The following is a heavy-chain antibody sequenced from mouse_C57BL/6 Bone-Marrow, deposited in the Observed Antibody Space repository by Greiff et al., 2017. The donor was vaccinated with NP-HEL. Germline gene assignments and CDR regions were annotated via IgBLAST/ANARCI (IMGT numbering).Heavy chain of an antibody. CDR1: GYTFTSYW. J-gene: IGHJ3*01. CDR2: INPSNGGT. CDR3: ARSDSSGSWFAY. D-gene: IGHD3-2*02. V-gene: IGHV1-53*01. Sequence: QVQLQQPGTDLVKPGASVKLSCKASGYTFTSYWMHWVKQRPGQGLEWIGNINPSNGGTNYNEKFKSKATLTVAKSSSTAYMQLSSLTSEDSAVYYCARSDSSGSWFAYWGQGTLVTVSA.